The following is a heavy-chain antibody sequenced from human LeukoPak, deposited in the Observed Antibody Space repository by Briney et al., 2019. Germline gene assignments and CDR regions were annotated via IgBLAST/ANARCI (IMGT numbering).Heavy chain of an antibody. CDR1: GYTFTSYA. J-gene: IGHJ5*02. Sequence: ASVKVSCKASGYTFTSYAMHWVRQAPGQRLEWMGWINAGNGNTKYSQKFQGRVTITRDTSASTAYMELSSLRSEDTAVYYCARDLHVYGSGSYWNWFDPWGQGTLVTVSS. CDR2: INAGNGNT. CDR3: ARDLHVYGSGSYWNWFDP. D-gene: IGHD3-10*01. V-gene: IGHV1-3*01.